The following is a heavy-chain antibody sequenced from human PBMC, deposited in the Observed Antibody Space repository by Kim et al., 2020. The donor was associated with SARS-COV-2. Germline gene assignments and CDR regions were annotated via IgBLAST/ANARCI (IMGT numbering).Heavy chain of an antibody. CDR3: TRDLYQRDPLIFDY. CDR2: IRSKAYGGTT. Sequence: GGSLRLSCTASGFTFGDYAMSWFRQAPGKGLEWVGFIRSKAYGGTTEYAASVKGRFTISRDDSKSIAYLQMNSLKTEDTAVYYCTRDLYQRDPLIFDYWGQGTLVTVSS. D-gene: IGHD2-2*01. J-gene: IGHJ4*02. V-gene: IGHV3-49*03. CDR1: GFTFGDYA.